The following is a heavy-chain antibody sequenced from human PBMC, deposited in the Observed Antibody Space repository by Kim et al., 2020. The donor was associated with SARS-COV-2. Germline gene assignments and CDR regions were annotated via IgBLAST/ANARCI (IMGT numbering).Heavy chain of an antibody. V-gene: IGHV3-74*01. J-gene: IGHJ2*01. CDR3: VRDRGTAGHDWPFDS. Sequence: GGSLRLSCAASGFSFTFYWMHWVRQAPGKGLVWLSRINTAGTSASYAESVQGRFTTSRDNAQNKLYLQMNSLRAEDTAVYYCVRDRGTAGHDWPFDSWGRGTLVTVSS. CDR2: INTAGTSA. CDR1: GFSFTFYW. D-gene: IGHD2-21*02.